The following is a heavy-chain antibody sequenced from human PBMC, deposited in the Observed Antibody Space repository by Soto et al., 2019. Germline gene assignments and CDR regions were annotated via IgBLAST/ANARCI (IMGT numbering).Heavy chain of an antibody. CDR2: VCGSGI. Sequence: GGSLRLSCVASGFTFSSYAMTWVRQAPGKGLEWVSVVCGSGIYYADSVKGRFTISRDNAKNSLYLQMNSLRDEDTAVYYCARAPNSGYYYSQYWGRGTLVTVSS. CDR3: ARAPNSGYYYSQY. D-gene: IGHD3-22*01. CDR1: GFTFSSYA. V-gene: IGHV3-21*01. J-gene: IGHJ4*02.